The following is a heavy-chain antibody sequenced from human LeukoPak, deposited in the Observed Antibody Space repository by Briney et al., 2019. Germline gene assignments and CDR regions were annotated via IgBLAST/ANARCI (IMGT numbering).Heavy chain of an antibody. V-gene: IGHV1-8*01. D-gene: IGHD1-1*01. Sequence: SSVKVSCTASGYTFSTCDINWVRQATEQGLEWIGWMNPNSGNTGFAHKFQGRVTMTRDTYINTAYMELSSLRSEDTAVYYCTRVLGNISHWGEGTLVTVSS. J-gene: IGHJ4*02. CDR2: MNPNSGNT. CDR1: GYTFSTCD. CDR3: TRVLGNISH.